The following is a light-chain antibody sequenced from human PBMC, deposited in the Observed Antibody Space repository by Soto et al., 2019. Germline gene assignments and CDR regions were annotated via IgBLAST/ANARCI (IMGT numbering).Light chain of an antibody. CDR3: QQRSNWPPIP. Sequence: EIVLTQSPGTLSLSPGERATLSCRASQSVSSNFAWYQQKPGQAPRLLIYGASTRATGIPARFSGSGSGTDFTLTISSLEPEDFAVYYCQQRSNWPPIPFGQGTRLEIK. J-gene: IGKJ5*01. V-gene: IGKV3-11*01. CDR1: QSVSSN. CDR2: GAS.